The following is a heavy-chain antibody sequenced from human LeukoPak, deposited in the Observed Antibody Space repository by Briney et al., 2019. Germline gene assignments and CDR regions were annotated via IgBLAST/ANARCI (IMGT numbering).Heavy chain of an antibody. CDR1: GYTFTSYY. V-gene: IGHV1-46*01. CDR2: INPSGGST. Sequence: GASVKVSCKASGYTFTSYYMHWVRQAPGQGLEWMGIINPSGGSTSYAQKFQGRVTMTRDTSTSTVYMELSSLRSEDTAVYYCARWGIVVVPAAIEGGAFDIWGQGTMVTVSS. D-gene: IGHD2-2*02. J-gene: IGHJ3*02. CDR3: ARWGIVVVPAAIEGGAFDI.